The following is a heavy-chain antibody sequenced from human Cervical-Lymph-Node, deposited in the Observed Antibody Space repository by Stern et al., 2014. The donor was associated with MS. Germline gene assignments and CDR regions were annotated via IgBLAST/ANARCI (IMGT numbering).Heavy chain of an antibody. D-gene: IGHD3-22*01. J-gene: IGHJ3*02. CDR1: GFTFTSSA. V-gene: IGHV1-58*01. CDR3: AAEPMYYSDSVGAFDI. Sequence: QMQLVQSGPEVKKPGTSVKVSCKASGFTFTSSAVQWVRQARGQRLEWIGWIVVGSGNTNYAQKFQERVTITRDRSTSTAYMELSSLRSEDTAVYYCAAEPMYYSDSVGAFDIWGQGTMVTVSS. CDR2: IVVGSGNT.